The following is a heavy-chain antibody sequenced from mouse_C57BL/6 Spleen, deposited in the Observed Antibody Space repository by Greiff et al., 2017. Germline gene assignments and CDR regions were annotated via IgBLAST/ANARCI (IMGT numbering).Heavy chain of an antibody. V-gene: IGHV1-15*01. Sequence: VQLQQSGAELVRPGASVTLSCKASGYTFTDYEMHWVKQTPVHGLEWIGAIDPETGGTAYNQKFKGKAILTADKSSSTAYMELRSLTSEDSAVYYCTRWGTVVAPGFAYWGQGTLVTVSA. CDR3: TRWGTVVAPGFAY. CDR2: IDPETGGT. CDR1: GYTFTDYE. J-gene: IGHJ3*01. D-gene: IGHD1-1*01.